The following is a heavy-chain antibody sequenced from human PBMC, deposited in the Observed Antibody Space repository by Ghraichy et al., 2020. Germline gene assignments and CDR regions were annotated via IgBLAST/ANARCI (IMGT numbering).Heavy chain of an antibody. Sequence: GGSLRLSCAASGFSFSTSSMHWVRQAPGKGLEWVAFISYDASKKYYADSVKGRFTISRDNSKNTLYLQLNSLRAEDTAVYSCARDSPTANVDYWCQGTLVNV. J-gene: IGHJ4*02. CDR1: GFSFSTSS. V-gene: IGHV3-30*04. CDR3: ARDSPTANVDY. CDR2: ISYDASKK.